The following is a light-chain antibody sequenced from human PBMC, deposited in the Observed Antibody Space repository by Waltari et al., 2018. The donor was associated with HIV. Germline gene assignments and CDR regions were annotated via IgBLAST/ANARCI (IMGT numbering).Light chain of an antibody. CDR1: SGSIGSNF. CDR2: EDD. V-gene: IGLV6-57*04. Sequence: FMLTQPHSVSESPGETVTISCTRSSGSIGSNFVQWYQQRPGSAPTTVIYEDDRRPSGVPDRFSGSIDRSSNSASLTISGLEPEDEADYYCQSYDSNYVVFGGGTKLTVL. J-gene: IGLJ2*01. CDR3: QSYDSNYVV.